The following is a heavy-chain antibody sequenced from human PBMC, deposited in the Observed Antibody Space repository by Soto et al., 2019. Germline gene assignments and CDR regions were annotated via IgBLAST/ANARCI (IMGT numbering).Heavy chain of an antibody. CDR2: INHSGST. Sequence: PSETLSLTCAVYGGSFSGYYWSWIRQPPGKGLEWIGEINHSGSTNYNPSLKSRVTISVDTSKNQFSLKLSSVTAADTAVYYCARGVPGSTSCYVGVSCYYGMDVWGQGTTVTVSS. CDR1: GGSFSGYY. J-gene: IGHJ6*02. D-gene: IGHD2-2*01. V-gene: IGHV4-34*01. CDR3: ARGVPGSTSCYVGVSCYYGMDV.